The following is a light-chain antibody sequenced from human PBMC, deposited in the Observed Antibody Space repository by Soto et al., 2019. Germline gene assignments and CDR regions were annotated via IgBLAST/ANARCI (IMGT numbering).Light chain of an antibody. CDR3: QQYNSYSTWT. CDR2: KAS. Sequence: IQLTQSPSTLSSSVGDRVTLTCRASQSISSWLAWYQQKPGKAPKLLLYKASSLESGVPSRFSGSGSGTELTLTISSLQTDDFANYYCQQYNSYSTWTFGQGTKVDIK. V-gene: IGKV1-5*03. CDR1: QSISSW. J-gene: IGKJ1*01.